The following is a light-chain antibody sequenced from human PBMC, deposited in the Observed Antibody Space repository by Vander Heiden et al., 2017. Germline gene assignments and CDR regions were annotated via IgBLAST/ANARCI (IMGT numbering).Light chain of an antibody. CDR2: EVS. CDR1: SSDVGGYNY. J-gene: IGLJ1*01. V-gene: IGLV2-8*01. CDR3: SSFAGFNNYV. Sequence: QSALTQPPSASGPPGQAVTISCTGTSSDVGGYNYVSWYQQHPGKAPKVVIYEVSQRPSGVPDRFSGSKSANTASLTVSGLQAEDEADYYCSSFAGFNNYVFGTGTKVTVL.